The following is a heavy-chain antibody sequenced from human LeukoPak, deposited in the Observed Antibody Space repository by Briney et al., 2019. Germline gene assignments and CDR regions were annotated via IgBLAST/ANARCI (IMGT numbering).Heavy chain of an antibody. V-gene: IGHV3-30-3*01. Sequence: GGSLRLSCAASGFTFSSYAMHWVRQAPGRGLEWVAVISYDGSNKYYADSVKGRFTISRDNSKNTLYLQMNSLRAEDTAVYYCARDSVEVRGVIIPYYFDFWGQGTLVTVSS. CDR1: GFTFSSYA. CDR2: ISYDGSNK. J-gene: IGHJ4*02. D-gene: IGHD3-10*01. CDR3: ARDSVEVRGVIIPYYFDF.